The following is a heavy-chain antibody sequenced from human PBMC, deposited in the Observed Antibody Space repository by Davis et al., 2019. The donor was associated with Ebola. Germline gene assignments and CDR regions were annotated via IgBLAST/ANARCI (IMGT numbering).Heavy chain of an antibody. CDR3: ARVRYCSGGSCYPSYYYGMDV. V-gene: IGHV1-18*01. Sequence: AASVKVSCKASGYTFTTYGISWVRQAPGQGLEWMGWISTYNDNTNYAQKLQGRVNITTDTSTSTAYLELRSLRSDDTAVYYCARVRYCSGGSCYPSYYYGMDVWGQGTTVTVSS. D-gene: IGHD2-15*01. CDR2: ISTYNDNT. CDR1: GYTFTTYG. J-gene: IGHJ6*02.